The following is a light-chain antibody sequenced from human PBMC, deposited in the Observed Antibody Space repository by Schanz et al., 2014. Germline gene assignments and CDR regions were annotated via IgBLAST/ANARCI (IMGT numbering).Light chain of an antibody. J-gene: IGKJ1*01. V-gene: IGKV3-20*01. CDR3: QQYGSSPKT. CDR1: QSVSSN. Sequence: EIVLTQSPGTLSLSPGERATLSCRASQSVSSNLAWFQQKPGQAPRLLIYDASSRATGIPDRFSGSGSGTDFTLTISRLEPEDFAVYYCQQYGSSPKTFGQGTKVEIK. CDR2: DAS.